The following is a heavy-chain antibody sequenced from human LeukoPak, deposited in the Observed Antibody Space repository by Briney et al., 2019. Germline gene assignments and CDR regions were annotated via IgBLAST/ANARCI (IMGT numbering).Heavy chain of an antibody. CDR2: IYHSGST. V-gene: IGHV4-39*07. CDR3: ARGVRGLWFGELLYTNYHFDY. D-gene: IGHD3-10*01. CDR1: AGSISSSSHD. J-gene: IGHJ4*02. Sequence: SETLSLTCTASAGSISSSSHDWAWIRQPPGKGLEWIGSIYHSGSTYYNPSLKSRVTISVDTSKNQFSLKLSSVTAADTAVYYCARGVRGLWFGELLYTNYHFDYWGQGTLVTVSS.